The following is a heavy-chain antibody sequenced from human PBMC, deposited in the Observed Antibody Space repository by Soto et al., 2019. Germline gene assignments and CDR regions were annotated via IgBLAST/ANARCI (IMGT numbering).Heavy chain of an antibody. Sequence: PSETLSLTCSVSGGSINSGGYFRSWIRQQPGEGLECIGYIYHSGITYYNPSLKSRVTISVDTSKNEFSLQLRSVTAADTAVYFCACVHSSSPGWFDPWGQGTMVTVSS. V-gene: IGHV4-31*03. CDR1: GGSINSGGYF. CDR3: ACVHSSSPGWFDP. CDR2: IYHSGIT. D-gene: IGHD6-6*01. J-gene: IGHJ5*02.